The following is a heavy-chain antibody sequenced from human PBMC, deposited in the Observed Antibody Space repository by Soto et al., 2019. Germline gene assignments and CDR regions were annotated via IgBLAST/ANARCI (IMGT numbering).Heavy chain of an antibody. CDR2: VYYTGIT. D-gene: IGHD2-15*01. CDR1: GGSISSSAYY. V-gene: IGHV4-39*01. CDR3: ARQGRPGYGTGGNCYPTFDI. Sequence: QMHLQQSGPGVVKPSETLSLTCTVSGGSISSSAYYWGWIRQPPGKGLEWIGSVYYTGITDYKSSLESRVSISADTSKNQFSLRLTSLSAADTAVYFCARQGRPGYGTGGNCYPTFDIWGPGTMVTVSS. J-gene: IGHJ3*02.